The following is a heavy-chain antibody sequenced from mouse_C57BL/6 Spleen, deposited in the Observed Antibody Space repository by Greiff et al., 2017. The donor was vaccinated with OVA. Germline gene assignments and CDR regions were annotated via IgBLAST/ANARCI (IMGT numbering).Heavy chain of an antibody. CDR1: GYAFSSSW. CDR3: ARRGDYGGFAY. J-gene: IGHJ3*01. D-gene: IGHD2-4*01. Sequence: VQLQESGPELVKPGASVKISCKASGYAFSSSWMNWVKQRPGKGLEWIGRIYPGDGDTNYNGKFKGKATLTADKSSSTAYMQLSSLTSEDSAVYFCARRGDYGGFAYWGQGTLVTVSA. V-gene: IGHV1-82*01. CDR2: IYPGDGDT.